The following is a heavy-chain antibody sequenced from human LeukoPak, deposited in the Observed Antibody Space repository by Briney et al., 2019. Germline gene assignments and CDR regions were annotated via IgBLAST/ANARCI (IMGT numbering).Heavy chain of an antibody. CDR1: GGSMSDYY. V-gene: IGHV4-59*01. D-gene: IGHD6-25*01. CDR2: LYCIGTT. Sequence: SETLSLTCSVSGGSMSDYYWSWIRQSPGKGLEWIGCLYCIGTTNSNPSLKRRLTISQDTSENQFSLRMNSVTAADTGVYYCASQAALDYFDYWGQGILVTVSS. CDR3: ASQAALDYFDY. J-gene: IGHJ4*02.